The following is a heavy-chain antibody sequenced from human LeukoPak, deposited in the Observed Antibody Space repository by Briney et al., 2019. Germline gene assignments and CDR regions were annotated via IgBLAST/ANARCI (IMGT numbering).Heavy chain of an antibody. V-gene: IGHV4-39*07. Sequence: SETLSLTCTVSGGSISSRSHYWVWIRQPPGKGLEWLGSIYYSGSTSYNPSLKRRVTISVDTSKNQFSLKLSSVTAADTAVYYCARGCSAGTPHNWFDPWGQGTLVAVPS. J-gene: IGHJ5*02. CDR1: GGSISSRSHY. D-gene: IGHD6-13*01. CDR2: IYYSGST. CDR3: ARGCSAGTPHNWFDP.